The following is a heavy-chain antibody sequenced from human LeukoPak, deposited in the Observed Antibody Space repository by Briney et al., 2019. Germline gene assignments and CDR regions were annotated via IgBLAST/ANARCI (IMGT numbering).Heavy chain of an antibody. J-gene: IGHJ5*02. D-gene: IGHD3-10*01. V-gene: IGHV1-18*01. Sequence: ASVKVSCKTSGYTFIRYGISWVRQAPGQGLEWMGWISPYNDNKKFLQNLQGRVTMTTDTSTSTAYMELRSLRSDDTAVYYCARHEEARITMVRGEFDPWGQGTLVTVSS. CDR3: ARHEEARITMVRGEFDP. CDR1: GYTFIRYG. CDR2: ISPYNDNK.